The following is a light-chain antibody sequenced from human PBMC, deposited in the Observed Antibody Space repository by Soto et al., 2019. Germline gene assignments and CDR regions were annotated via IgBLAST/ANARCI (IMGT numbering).Light chain of an antibody. Sequence: EIVLTQSQATLSLSPGERATLSCRASQSVSSYLAWYQQKPGQAPRLLISDASNRATGIPARFSGSGSGTGFTLTISSLEPEDFAVYYCQHRSKWPVSFGQGTRLEIK. CDR3: QHRSKWPVS. V-gene: IGKV3-11*01. CDR2: DAS. CDR1: QSVSSY. J-gene: IGKJ5*01.